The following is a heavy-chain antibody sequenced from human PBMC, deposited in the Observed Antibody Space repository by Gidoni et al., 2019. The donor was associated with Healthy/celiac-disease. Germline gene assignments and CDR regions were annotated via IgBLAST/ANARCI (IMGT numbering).Heavy chain of an antibody. CDR3: AKGPHYDFWSGSHMDV. Sequence: EVQLLESGGGLVQPGGSLRLSCAASGFTFTSYVMSWVRQAPGKGLEWGSGVSGSGGSTYYADSVKGRFTISRDNSKNTLYLQMNSLRAEDTAVYYCAKGPHYDFWSGSHMDVWGQGTTVTVSS. CDR2: VSGSGGST. J-gene: IGHJ6*02. D-gene: IGHD3-3*01. CDR1: GFTFTSYV. V-gene: IGHV3-23*01.